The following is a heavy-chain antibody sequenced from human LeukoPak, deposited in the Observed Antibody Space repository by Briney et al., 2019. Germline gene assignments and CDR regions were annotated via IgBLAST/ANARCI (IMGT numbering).Heavy chain of an antibody. J-gene: IGHJ3*01. D-gene: IGHD3-22*01. CDR3: ARASYYYDTTGLGAFDV. CDR2: INWDGSRI. CDR1: GFTFDDHA. V-gene: IGHV3-9*01. Sequence: AGRSLRLSCAASGFTFDDHAMYWVRQVPGKGLEWVSGINWDGSRIGYADDVKGRFTISRDSAKKSLYLQMNSLRAEDTALYYCARASYYYDTTGLGAFDVWGQGTLVTVSS.